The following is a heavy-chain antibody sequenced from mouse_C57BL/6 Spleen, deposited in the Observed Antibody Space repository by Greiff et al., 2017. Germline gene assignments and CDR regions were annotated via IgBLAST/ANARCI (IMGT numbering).Heavy chain of an antibody. Sequence: EVKLMESGPELVKPGASVKIPCKASGYTFTDYNMDWVKQSHGKSLEWIGDINPNNGGTIYNQKFKGKATLTVDKSSSTAYMELRSLTSEDTAVYYCALYDGYYRYAMDYWGQGTSVTVSS. CDR1: GYTFTDYN. V-gene: IGHV1-18*01. CDR2: INPNNGGT. J-gene: IGHJ4*01. CDR3: ALYDGYYRYAMDY. D-gene: IGHD2-3*01.